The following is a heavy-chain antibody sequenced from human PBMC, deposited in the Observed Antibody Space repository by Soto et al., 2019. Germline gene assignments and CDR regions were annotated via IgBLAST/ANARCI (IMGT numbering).Heavy chain of an antibody. CDR3: GRSSSMLGAGWSDS. V-gene: IGHV1-18*04. Sequence: ASVKVSCKASGFSFTSSGFNWVRQAPGQGLEWVGWVSAKSGDTKCVENLQGRITVTTDTSTNTAYMELRSLRSDDTAVYYCGRSSSMLGAGWSDSWGRGTLVTVSS. CDR2: VSAKSGDT. CDR1: GFSFTSSG. J-gene: IGHJ5*01. D-gene: IGHD2-8*01.